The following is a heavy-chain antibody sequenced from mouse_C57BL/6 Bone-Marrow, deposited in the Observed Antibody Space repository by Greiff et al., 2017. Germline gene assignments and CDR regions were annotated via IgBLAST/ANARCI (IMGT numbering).Heavy chain of an antibody. J-gene: IGHJ3*01. D-gene: IGHD1-1*01. CDR3: ARGGVYYGFAY. CDR1: GYTFTSYW. V-gene: IGHV1-69*01. Sequence: QVQLQQSGAELVMPGASVKLSCKASGYTFTSYWMHWVKQRPGQGLAWIGEIDPSDSYTNYNQKFKGKSTLTVDKSSSTAYMQLSSLTSEDSAVYYCARGGVYYGFAYWGQGTLVTVSA. CDR2: IDPSDSYT.